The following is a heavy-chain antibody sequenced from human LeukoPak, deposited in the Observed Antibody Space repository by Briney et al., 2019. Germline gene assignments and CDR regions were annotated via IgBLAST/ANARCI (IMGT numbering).Heavy chain of an antibody. CDR2: INPNSGGT. V-gene: IGHV1-2*02. J-gene: IGHJ5*02. Sequence: ASVKVSCKASGYTFTGYYMHWVRQAPGQGLEWMGWINPNSGGTNYAQKFQGRVTMTRDTSISTAYMELRSLRSDDTAVYYCARDRLSPGPDGNWFDPWGQGTLVTVSS. CDR3: ARDRLSPGPDGNWFDP. CDR1: GYTFTGYY. D-gene: IGHD1-14*01.